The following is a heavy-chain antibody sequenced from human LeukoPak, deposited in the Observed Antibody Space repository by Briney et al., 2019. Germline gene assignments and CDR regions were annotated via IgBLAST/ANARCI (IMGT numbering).Heavy chain of an antibody. D-gene: IGHD2-2*01. J-gene: IGHJ4*02. V-gene: IGHV1-46*01. CDR1: RHTPTTHT. CDR3: ARPTDQQLHY. CDR2: THPPGNYT. Sequence: ASVKVSSKAPRHTPTTHTTHPTPHTPQQTPNNKQKTHPPGNYTNYAQKFHNRVTMTRDTSASTIYMELSSLKSEDTAVYYCARPTDQQLHYWRQGTVVTASS.